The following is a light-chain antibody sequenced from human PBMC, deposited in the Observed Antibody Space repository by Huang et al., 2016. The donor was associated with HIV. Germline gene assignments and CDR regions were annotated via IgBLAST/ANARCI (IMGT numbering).Light chain of an antibody. CDR1: QSVSSN. V-gene: IGKV3-15*01. Sequence: EIVMTQSPATLSVSPGERATLSCRASQSVSSNLAWYQQKPGQAPRLLIYVASTRAAGIPARFSGSGSGTEFTLTISSLQSEDFAGYYCQQYNNWPPWTFGQGTKVEIK. J-gene: IGKJ1*01. CDR2: VAS. CDR3: QQYNNWPPWT.